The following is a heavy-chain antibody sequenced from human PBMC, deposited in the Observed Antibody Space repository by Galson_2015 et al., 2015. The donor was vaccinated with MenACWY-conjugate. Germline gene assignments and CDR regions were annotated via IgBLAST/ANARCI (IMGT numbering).Heavy chain of an antibody. CDR2: IKQDGSEK. CDR1: GFRFSSYW. J-gene: IGHJ3*01. D-gene: IGHD6-19*01. CDR3: ARVKEQWLSKTFDL. Sequence: SLRLSCAASGFRFSSYWMSWVRQAPGKGLEWVANIKQDGSEKYYVDSVKGRFIISRDNAKNSLFLQMDSLRAEDTALYYCARVKEQWLSKTFDLWGQGTMVTVSS. V-gene: IGHV3-7*01.